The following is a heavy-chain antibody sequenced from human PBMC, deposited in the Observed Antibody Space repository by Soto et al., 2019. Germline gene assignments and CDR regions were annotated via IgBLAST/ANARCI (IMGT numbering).Heavy chain of an antibody. Sequence: SETLSLTCPVYGCSISSNKWWSWVRQPPGKGLEWIGEIYHSGSTNYNPSLKSRVTISLDKSKNQFSLKLTSVTAADSAVYYCARDDHIVVVPTSLGAMDVWGQGTTVTVSS. CDR3: ARDDHIVVVPTSLGAMDV. V-gene: IGHV4-4*02. D-gene: IGHD2-2*01. J-gene: IGHJ6*02. CDR2: IYHSGST. CDR1: GCSISSNKW.